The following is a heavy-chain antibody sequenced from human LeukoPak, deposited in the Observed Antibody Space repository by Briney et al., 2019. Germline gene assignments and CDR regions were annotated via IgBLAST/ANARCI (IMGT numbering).Heavy chain of an antibody. J-gene: IGHJ4*02. D-gene: IGHD2-2*01. Sequence: SETLSLTCTVSGGSISSYYWSWIRQPPGKGLEWIGYIYYSGSTNYNPSLKSRVTISVDTSKNQFSLKLSSVTAADTAVYYCASGADCSSTSCYWWYFDYWGRGTLVTVSS. CDR1: GGSISSYY. CDR3: ASGADCSSTSCYWWYFDY. CDR2: IYYSGST. V-gene: IGHV4-59*01.